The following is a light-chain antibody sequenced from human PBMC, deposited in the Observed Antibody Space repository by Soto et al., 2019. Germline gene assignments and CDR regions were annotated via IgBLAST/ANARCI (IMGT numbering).Light chain of an antibody. CDR1: QSVSSN. Sequence: EIVMTQSPATLSVSPGERATLSCRASQSVSSNLAWYQQKPGQAPRLLMFDASNRATDIPNRFSGSGSGTDFTLTISRLEPEDFAVYYCQQYGSSPWTFGQGTKVDIK. V-gene: IGKV3-20*01. CDR2: DAS. J-gene: IGKJ1*01. CDR3: QQYGSSPWT.